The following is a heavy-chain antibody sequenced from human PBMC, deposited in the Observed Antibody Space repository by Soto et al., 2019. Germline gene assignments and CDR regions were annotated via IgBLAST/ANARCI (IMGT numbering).Heavy chain of an antibody. CDR1: GFTFSSFT. CDR3: VRTIVGATKGGWFDP. Sequence: GGSLRLSCTASGFTFSSFTMSWVRQAPGKGLEWVSSFSGRDATTYHADSVKGRFTISRDNSKNTLYLQMNSLRAEDTALYFCVRTIVGATKGGWFDPWGQGALVTVPQ. V-gene: IGHV3-23*01. D-gene: IGHD1-26*01. J-gene: IGHJ5*02. CDR2: FSGRDATT.